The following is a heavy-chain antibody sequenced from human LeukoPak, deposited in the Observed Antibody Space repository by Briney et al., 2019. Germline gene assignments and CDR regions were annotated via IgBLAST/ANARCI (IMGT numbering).Heavy chain of an antibody. CDR1: GFTFSSYA. CDR2: ISGSGGST. J-gene: IGHJ4*02. CDR3: AKTDRGYDPKYFDY. D-gene: IGHD5-12*01. Sequence: GGSLRLSCAASGFTFSSYAMSWVRQAPGKGLEWVASISGSGGSTYYADSVKGRFTISRDNSKNTLYLQMNSLRAEDTALYYCAKTDRGYDPKYFDYWGQGTLVTVSS. V-gene: IGHV3-23*01.